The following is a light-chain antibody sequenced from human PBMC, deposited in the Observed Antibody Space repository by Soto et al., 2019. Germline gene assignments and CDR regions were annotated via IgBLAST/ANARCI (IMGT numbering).Light chain of an antibody. V-gene: IGKV3-20*01. CDR2: DAS. CDR1: QSVDNS. Sequence: IVLTQSPGTLSLSPGERATLSCRASQSVDNSLVWYQQKPGQAPRLLIYDASTRATGTPDRFSGSGSGTDFTLTISRLEPEDFAVYSCQQYGGPPRTFGQGTKVEI. J-gene: IGKJ1*01. CDR3: QQYGGPPRT.